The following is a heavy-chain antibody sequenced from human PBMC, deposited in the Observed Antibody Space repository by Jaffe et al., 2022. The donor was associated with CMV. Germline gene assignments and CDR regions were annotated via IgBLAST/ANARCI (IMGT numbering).Heavy chain of an antibody. D-gene: IGHD3-22*01. Sequence: QVQLVQSGAEVKKPGSSVKVSCKASGGTFSSYAISWVRQAPGQGLEWMGRIIPILGIANYAQKFQGRVTITADKSTSTAYMELSSLRSEDTAVYYCARDMRRRYYDSSGFPKNLHYYYYMDVWGKGTTVTVSS. CDR2: IIPILGIA. V-gene: IGHV1-69*09. J-gene: IGHJ6*03. CDR1: GGTFSSYA. CDR3: ARDMRRRYYDSSGFPKNLHYYYYMDV.